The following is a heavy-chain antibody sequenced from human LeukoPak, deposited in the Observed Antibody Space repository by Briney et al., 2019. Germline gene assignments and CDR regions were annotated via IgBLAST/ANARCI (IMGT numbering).Heavy chain of an antibody. Sequence: GASVKVSCKASGYTFTSYGISWVRQAPGRGLEWMAWISAYNGNTNYAQKLQGRVTMTTDTSTSTAYMELRSLRSDDTAVYYCARACSGGSCYDQVDYWGQGTLVTVSS. CDR2: ISAYNGNT. CDR1: GYTFTSYG. CDR3: ARACSGGSCYDQVDY. J-gene: IGHJ4*02. V-gene: IGHV1-18*01. D-gene: IGHD2-15*01.